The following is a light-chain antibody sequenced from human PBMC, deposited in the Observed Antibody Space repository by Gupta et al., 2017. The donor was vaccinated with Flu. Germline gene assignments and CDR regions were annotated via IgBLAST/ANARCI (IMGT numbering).Light chain of an antibody. Sequence: HSALPQPPSASGPPGPSVTISCTGTSSDVGGYNYVYWYQQHPGKAPKLMIYEISKRPSGVPDRFSGTKSSNATSPTVSVHPAEDEADYYRSSDTGSNNLVFGGGTKLTVL. CDR3: SSDTGSNNLV. CDR2: EIS. J-gene: IGLJ2*01. V-gene: IGLV2-8*01. CDR1: SSDVGGYNY.